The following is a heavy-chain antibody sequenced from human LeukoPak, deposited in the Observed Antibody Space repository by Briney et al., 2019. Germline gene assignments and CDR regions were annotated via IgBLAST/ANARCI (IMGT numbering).Heavy chain of an antibody. Sequence: GGSLRLSCAASGFTFSSYSMNWVRQAPGKGLEWVSSISSSSSYIYYADSVKGRFTISRDNAKNSLYLQMNSLRAEDTAVYYCARARDTAHGYPVGAFDIGGQGTMVTVSS. D-gene: IGHD5-18*01. CDR2: ISSSSSYI. J-gene: IGHJ3*02. CDR3: ARARDTAHGYPVGAFDI. V-gene: IGHV3-21*01. CDR1: GFTFSSYS.